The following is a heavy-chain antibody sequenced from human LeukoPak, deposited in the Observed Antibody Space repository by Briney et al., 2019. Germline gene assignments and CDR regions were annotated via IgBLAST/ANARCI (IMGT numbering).Heavy chain of an antibody. V-gene: IGHV1-8*01. CDR2: MNPNSGDT. J-gene: IGHJ4*02. D-gene: IGHD5-18*01. CDR1: GYTFTSYD. CDR3: ARLPRLLWGTASVDY. Sequence: ASVKVSCKASGYTFTSYDINWVRQATGQRLEWMGWMNPNSGDTGYAQKFQGRVTMTRNTSISTAYMELSSLRSEDTAVYYCARLPRLLWGTASVDYWGQGTLVTVSS.